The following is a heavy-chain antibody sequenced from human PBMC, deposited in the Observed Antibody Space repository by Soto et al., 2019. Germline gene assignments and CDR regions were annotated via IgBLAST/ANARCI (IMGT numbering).Heavy chain of an antibody. J-gene: IGHJ4*01. Sequence: ASVKVSCKASGYTFTRYYMHWVRQAPGQGLEWMGIINPSGGSTSYAQKFQGRVTMTRDTSTSTVYMELSSLRSEETAVYSCARDLSCSSTSCYLGLDYFAQGNLLTVSS. CDR3: ARDLSCSSTSCYLGLDY. CDR2: INPSGGST. V-gene: IGHV1-46*01. D-gene: IGHD2-2*01. CDR1: GYTFTRYY.